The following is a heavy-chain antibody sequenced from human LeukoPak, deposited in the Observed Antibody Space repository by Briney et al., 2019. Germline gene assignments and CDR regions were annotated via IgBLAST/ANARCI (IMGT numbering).Heavy chain of an antibody. Sequence: PSETLSLTCAVYGGSFSGYYWSWIRQPPGKGLEWIGEINHSGSTNYNPSLKSRVTISVDTSKNQFSLKLSSVTAADTAVYYCARGLRGYSYGQLTGSLDYWGQGTLVTVSS. CDR2: INHSGST. CDR3: ARGLRGYSYGQLTGSLDY. CDR1: GGSFSGYY. J-gene: IGHJ4*02. D-gene: IGHD5-18*01. V-gene: IGHV4-34*01.